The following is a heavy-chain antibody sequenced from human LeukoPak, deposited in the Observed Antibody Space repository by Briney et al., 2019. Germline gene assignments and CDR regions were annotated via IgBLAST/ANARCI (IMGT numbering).Heavy chain of an antibody. V-gene: IGHV3-23*01. D-gene: IGHD3-16*01. J-gene: IGHJ4*02. CDR2: LSASGTRT. Sequence: GGSLRLSCAASGFTFTSYGMSWVRQAPGKGLEWVSALSASGTRTFYADSVKGRFTISRDSSRNTLYLQMDSLRAEDTAMYYCAKELGHALPFDCWGQGTLVTVSS. CDR1: GFTFTSYG. CDR3: AKELGHALPFDC.